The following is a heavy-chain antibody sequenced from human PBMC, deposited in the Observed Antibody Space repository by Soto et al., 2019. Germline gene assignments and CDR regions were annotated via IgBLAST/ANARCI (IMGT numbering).Heavy chain of an antibody. V-gene: IGHV3-48*02. CDR2: ISSSSSTI. Sequence: GGSLRLSCAASGFTFSSYSMNWVRQAPGKGLEWVSYISSSSSTIYYADSVKGRFTISRDNAKNSLYLQMNSLRDEDTAVYYCARVVPAAMRYGMDVWGQGTLVTVSS. J-gene: IGHJ6*02. D-gene: IGHD2-2*01. CDR1: GFTFSSYS. CDR3: ARVVPAAMRYGMDV.